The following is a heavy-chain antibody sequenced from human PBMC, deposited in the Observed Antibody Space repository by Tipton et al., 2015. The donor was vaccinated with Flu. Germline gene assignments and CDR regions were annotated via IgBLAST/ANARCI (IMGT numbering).Heavy chain of an antibody. CDR3: VKGLEWLRFCHFDY. CDR2: ISSNGGST. CDR1: GFTFSSYA. J-gene: IGHJ4*02. D-gene: IGHD5-12*01. V-gene: IGHV3-64D*06. Sequence: GSLRLSCSASGFTFSSYAMHWVRQAPGKGLEYVSAISSNGGSTYYADSVKGRFTISRDNSKNTLYLQMSSLRAEDTAVYYCVKGLEWLRFCHFDYWGQGTLVTVSS.